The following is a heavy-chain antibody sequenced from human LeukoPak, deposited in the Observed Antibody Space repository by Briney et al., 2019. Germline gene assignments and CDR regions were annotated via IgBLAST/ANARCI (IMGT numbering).Heavy chain of an antibody. J-gene: IGHJ4*02. Sequence: SVKVSCKASGYTFTGYYMQWVRQAPGQGLEWMGGIIPIFGTANYAQKFQGRVTITTDESTSTAYMELSSLRSEDTAVYYCASRIAYYYDSSGYYPYWGQGTLVTVSS. V-gene: IGHV1-69*05. CDR2: IIPIFGTA. CDR3: ASRIAYYYDSSGYYPY. CDR1: GYTFTGYY. D-gene: IGHD3-22*01.